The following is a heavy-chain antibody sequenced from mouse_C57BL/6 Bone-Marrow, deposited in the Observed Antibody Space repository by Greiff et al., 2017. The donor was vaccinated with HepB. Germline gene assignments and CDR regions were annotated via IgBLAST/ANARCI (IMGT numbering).Heavy chain of an antibody. D-gene: IGHD2-4*01. CDR3: ATHYYDYDESFAY. CDR2: IWRGGST. V-gene: IGHV2-5*01. J-gene: IGHJ3*01. Sequence: QVQLQQSGPGLVQPSQSLSITCTVSGFSLTSYGVHWVRQSPGQGLEWLGVIWRGGSTDYNAAFMSRLSITKDNSKSQVFFKMNSLQADDTAIYYCATHYYDYDESFAYWGQGTLVTVSA. CDR1: GFSLTSYG.